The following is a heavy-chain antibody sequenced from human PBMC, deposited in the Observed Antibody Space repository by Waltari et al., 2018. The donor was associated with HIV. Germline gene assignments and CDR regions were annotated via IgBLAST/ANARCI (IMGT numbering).Heavy chain of an antibody. CDR1: GYTFTSYD. J-gene: IGHJ6*02. Sequence: QVQLVQSGAEVKKTGASVKVSCQASGYTFTSYDINWLRLATGQGLEWMGWMNPNSGNTGYAQKFQGRVTMTRNTSISTAYMELSSLRSEDTAVYYCARVLPVSYYYYGMDVWGQGTTVTVSS. CDR2: MNPNSGNT. V-gene: IGHV1-8*01. CDR3: ARVLPVSYYYYGMDV.